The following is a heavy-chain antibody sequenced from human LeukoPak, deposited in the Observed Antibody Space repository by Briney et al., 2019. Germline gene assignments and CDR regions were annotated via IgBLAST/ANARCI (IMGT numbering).Heavy chain of an antibody. D-gene: IGHD5-18*01. V-gene: IGHV3-23*01. CDR3: AFRETAVREGFHDY. Sequence: GGSLRLSCAASGFTFSSYAMSWVRQAPGKGLEWVSAISGSGGSTYYADSVKSRFTISRDNSKNTLYLQMNSLRAEDTAVYYCAFRETAVREGFHDYWGQGTLVTVSS. CDR2: ISGSGGST. J-gene: IGHJ4*02. CDR1: GFTFSSYA.